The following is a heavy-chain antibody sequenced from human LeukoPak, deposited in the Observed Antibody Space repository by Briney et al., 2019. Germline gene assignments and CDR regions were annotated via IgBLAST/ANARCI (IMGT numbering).Heavy chain of an antibody. J-gene: IGHJ5*02. CDR1: GGSLSSSSYY. D-gene: IGHD7-27*01. V-gene: IGHV4-39*01. CDR3: ASLGTLRS. Sequence: SETLSLTCTLPGGSLSSSSYYWGWIRQPPGKGLEWIGSISYSGTNYNNPSLKSRVSISIDTSKNQFSVKLTSVTAADTAMYYCASLGTLRSWGQGTLVTVSS. CDR2: ISYSGTN.